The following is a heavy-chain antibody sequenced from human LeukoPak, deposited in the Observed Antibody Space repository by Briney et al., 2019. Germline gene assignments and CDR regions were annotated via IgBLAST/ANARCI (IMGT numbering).Heavy chain of an antibody. CDR3: AREDCSGGSCYSLSLTPVFHVFDI. D-gene: IGHD2-15*01. CDR2: ISAYNGNT. CDR1: GCTFTNYG. Sequence: SSVKVSCKACGCTFTNYGISWVRQAPEQGLEWMGWISAYNGNTNYAQKLQGRVTMTTDTSTSTAYMNLRSLRSDDTAVYYCAREDCSGGSCYSLSLTPVFHVFDIWGQGTMVTVSS. J-gene: IGHJ3*02. V-gene: IGHV1-18*01.